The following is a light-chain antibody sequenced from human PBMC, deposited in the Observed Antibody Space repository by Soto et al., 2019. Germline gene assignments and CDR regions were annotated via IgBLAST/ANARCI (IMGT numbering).Light chain of an antibody. CDR2: ATS. CDR1: QNIKSF. J-gene: IGKJ4*01. CDR3: QQTSVAPVT. Sequence: DIQMTQSPSSLSASVGERVTITCRARQNIKSFLNWYQQKPGKAPKLLIYATSSVQSGVPARFSGGRSGTDFSLSISILQPEDFATYYCQQTSVAPVTFGGATKVEI. V-gene: IGKV1-39*01.